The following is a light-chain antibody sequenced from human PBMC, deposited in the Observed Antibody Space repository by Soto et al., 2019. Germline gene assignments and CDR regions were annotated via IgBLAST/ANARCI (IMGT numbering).Light chain of an antibody. CDR2: LNSDGSH. J-gene: IGLJ3*02. CDR1: SGHSTYA. V-gene: IGLV4-69*01. Sequence: QTVVTQSPSASASLGASVKLTCTLRSGHSTYAIAWHQQQPEKGPRYLMNLNSDGSHSKGDGIPDRFSGSSSGTERYLTISSLQYEDEADYYCQTWGTGIWVFGGGTKLTVL. CDR3: QTWGTGIWV.